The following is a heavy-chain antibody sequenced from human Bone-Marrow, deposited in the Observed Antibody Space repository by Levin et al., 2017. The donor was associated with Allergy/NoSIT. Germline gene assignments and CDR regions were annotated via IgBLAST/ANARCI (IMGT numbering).Heavy chain of an antibody. CDR3: ARGSPVAENGDYLLLGDYYMDV. V-gene: IGHV6-1*01. J-gene: IGHJ6*03. CDR2: TYYRSKWYN. Sequence: ASETLSLTCAISGDSVSSNSAAWNWIRQSPSRGLEWLGRTYYRSKWYNDYAVSVKSRITINPDTSKNQFSLQLNSVTPEDTAVYYCARGSPVAENGDYLLLGDYYMDVWGKGTTVTVSS. CDR1: GDSVSSNSAA. D-gene: IGHD4-17*01.